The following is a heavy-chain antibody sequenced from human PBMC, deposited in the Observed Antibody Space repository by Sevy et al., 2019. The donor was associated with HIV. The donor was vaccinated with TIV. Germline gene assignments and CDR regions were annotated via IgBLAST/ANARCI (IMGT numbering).Heavy chain of an antibody. V-gene: IGHV3-23*01. CDR2: ISGGGGGT. CDR1: GFTFNNYA. J-gene: IGHJ2*01. D-gene: IGHD4-4*01. CDR3: AKHYIHDISDGWYFDL. Sequence: GGSLRLSCAASGFTFNNYAMSWVRQAPGKGLEGKGLEWDSTISGGGGGTHYADSVRGRFTISRDNSKNTLYLQVNSLIVEDTVGYDGAKHYIHDISDGWYFDLWGRGTLVTVSS.